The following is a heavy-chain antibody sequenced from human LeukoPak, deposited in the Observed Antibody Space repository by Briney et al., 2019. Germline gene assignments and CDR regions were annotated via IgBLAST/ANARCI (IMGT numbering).Heavy chain of an antibody. CDR3: AKGAFWTGYSGYFDP. CDR2: IWNDGSKK. V-gene: IGHV3-33*06. J-gene: IGHJ4*02. Sequence: PGGSLRLSCAASGFTFSTYGMYWVRQAPGKGLEWAALIWNDGSKKYYADSVKGRFTISRDNSKNTLYLQMNGLRAEDTAMYYCAKGAFWTGYSGYFDPWGQGILVTVSS. D-gene: IGHD3/OR15-3a*01. CDR1: GFTFSTYG.